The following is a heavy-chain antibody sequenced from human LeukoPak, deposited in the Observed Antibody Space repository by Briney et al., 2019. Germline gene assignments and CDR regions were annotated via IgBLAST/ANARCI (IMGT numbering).Heavy chain of an antibody. CDR2: IFNGGST. D-gene: IGHD3-10*01. CDR3: ARGLYASGTYYNFFDY. V-gene: IGHV3-66*01. J-gene: IGHJ4*02. CDR1: GFTVSSSY. Sequence: PGGSLRLSCAASGFTVSSSYMTWVRQAPGKGLEWVSVIFNGGSTYYADSVKGRFTISTDNSKNTVYLQMNSLRAEDTAIYYCARGLYASGTYYNFFDYWAQGILVTVSS.